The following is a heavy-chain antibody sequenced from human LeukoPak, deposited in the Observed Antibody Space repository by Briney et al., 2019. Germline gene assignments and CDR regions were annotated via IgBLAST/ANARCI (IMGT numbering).Heavy chain of an antibody. D-gene: IGHD3/OR15-3a*01. CDR3: ARQGLYDSSDFWTFQH. CDR2: ISDSSGYK. J-gene: IGHJ1*01. Sequence: PGGSLRLSCAASGFTFSDYYMSWIRQTPGKGLEWVSYISDSSGYKNYADSLKGRFTISREHAKNSVYLQMNSLSAEDTAVYYCARQGLYDSSDFWTFQHWGQGTLVTVSS. V-gene: IGHV3-11*06. CDR1: GFTFSDYY.